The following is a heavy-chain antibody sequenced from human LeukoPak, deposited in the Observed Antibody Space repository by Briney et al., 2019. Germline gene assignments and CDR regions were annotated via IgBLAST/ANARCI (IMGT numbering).Heavy chain of an antibody. D-gene: IGHD3-16*01. CDR1: GGSFSGYY. J-gene: IGHJ4*02. CDR2: IYYSGST. CDR3: AREGVQDY. V-gene: IGHV4-34*01. Sequence: SETLSLTCAVSGGSFSGYYWSWIRQSPGKGLEWIGSIYYSGSTYYNPSLKSRVTISVDTSKNQFSLKLSSVTAVDTAVYYCAREGVQDYWGQGTLVTVSS.